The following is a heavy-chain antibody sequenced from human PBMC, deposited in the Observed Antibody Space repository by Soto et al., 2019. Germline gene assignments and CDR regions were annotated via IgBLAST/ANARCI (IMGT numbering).Heavy chain of an antibody. J-gene: IGHJ4*02. V-gene: IGHV3-30*18. CDR2: ISYDGSNK. CDR3: AKGSAVMTYFDY. CDR1: GFTFSSYG. D-gene: IGHD3-16*01. Sequence: QVQLVESGGGVVQPGRSLRLSCAASGFTFSSYGMHWVRQAPGKGLEWVAVISYDGSNKYYADSVKGRFTISRDNSKNALYLQSNSLRSEDTAVYYCAKGSAVMTYFDYWGQGTLVTVSS.